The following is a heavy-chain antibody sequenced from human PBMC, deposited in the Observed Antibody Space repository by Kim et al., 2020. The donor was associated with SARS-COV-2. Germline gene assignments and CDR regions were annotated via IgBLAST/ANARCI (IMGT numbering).Heavy chain of an antibody. D-gene: IGHD6-19*01. CDR3: TRHPPRTVPGHHYGMDV. CDR1: GFIFSDFS. J-gene: IGHJ6*02. CDR2: IRNKANGYAT. Sequence: GGSLRLSCAVSGFIFSDFSMHWVRQASGKGLEWVGRIRNKANGYATSYAASVRGRFTISRDESKSTAYLKMNSLKTEDTAVYYCTRHPPRTVPGHHYGMDVWGQGTTVTVSS. V-gene: IGHV3-73*01.